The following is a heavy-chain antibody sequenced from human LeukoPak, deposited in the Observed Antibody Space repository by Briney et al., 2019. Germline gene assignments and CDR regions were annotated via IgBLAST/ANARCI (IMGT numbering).Heavy chain of an antibody. CDR2: INPNTGVT. CDR3: ARGGPGYCSGDSCPFDF. J-gene: IGHJ4*02. Sequence: ASVKVSCKASGYTFIDQYIYWFRQAPGQGLEWMGWINPNTGVTNSAQKFQDRVTMTRDTSIGTAYMELTRMTSDDTALYFCARGGPGYCSGDSCPFDFWGQGTLVTVSS. V-gene: IGHV1-2*02. CDR1: GYTFIDQY. D-gene: IGHD2-15*01.